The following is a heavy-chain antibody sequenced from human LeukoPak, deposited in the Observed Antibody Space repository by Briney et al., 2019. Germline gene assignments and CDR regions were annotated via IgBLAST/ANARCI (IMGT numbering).Heavy chain of an antibody. CDR2: IYYSGST. J-gene: IGHJ5*02. CDR3: ARHQGGYGSGSSDPEQGFDP. V-gene: IGHV4-31*03. Sequence: PSETLSLTCTVSGGSISSGGYYWSWIRQHPGKGLEWIGYIYYSGSTYYNPSLKSRVTISVDTSKNQFSLKLSSVTAADTAVCYCARHQGGYGSGSSDPEQGFDPWGQGTLVTVSS. D-gene: IGHD3-10*01. CDR1: GGSISSGGYY.